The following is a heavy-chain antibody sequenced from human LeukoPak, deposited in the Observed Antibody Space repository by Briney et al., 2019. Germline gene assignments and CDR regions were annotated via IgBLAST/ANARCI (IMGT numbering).Heavy chain of an antibody. CDR2: IIPIFGTA. CDR3: ARDVATSGQLCSSTSCYTNYYYYMDV. V-gene: IGHV1-69*01. CDR1: GGTFSSYA. D-gene: IGHD2-2*02. Sequence: SVKVSCKASGGTFSSYAISWVRQAPGQGPEWMGGIIPIFGTANYAQKFQGRVTITADESTSTAYMELSSLRSEDTAVYYCARDVATSGQLCSSTSCYTNYYYYMDVWGKGTTVTVSS. J-gene: IGHJ6*03.